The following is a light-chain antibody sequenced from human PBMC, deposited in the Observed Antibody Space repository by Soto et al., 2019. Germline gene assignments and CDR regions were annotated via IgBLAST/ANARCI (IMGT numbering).Light chain of an antibody. CDR3: LQDYNYPLT. CDR2: AAS. CDR1: QGIRND. J-gene: IGKJ3*01. V-gene: IGKV1-6*01. Sequence: AIPLTQSPSSLSASVGDRVTITCRASQGIRNDLGWYQQKPGKAPKLLIYAASSLQSGVPSRFSGSGSGTDFTLTISSLQPEDFATYYCLQDYNYPLTFGPGSKVDIK.